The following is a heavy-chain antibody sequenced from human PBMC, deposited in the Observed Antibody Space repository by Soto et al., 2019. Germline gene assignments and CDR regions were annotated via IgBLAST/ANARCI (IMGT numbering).Heavy chain of an antibody. D-gene: IGHD6-6*01. V-gene: IGHV3-23*01. J-gene: IGHJ4*02. Sequence: PGGSLSLSCAASGFTFSSYAMSWVRQAPGKGLEWVSAISGSGGSTYYADSVKGRFTISRDNSKNTLYLQMNGLRAEDTAVYYCLRQASYYFDYWGQGTLVTVSS. CDR3: LRQASYYFDY. CDR1: GFTFSSYA. CDR2: ISGSGGST.